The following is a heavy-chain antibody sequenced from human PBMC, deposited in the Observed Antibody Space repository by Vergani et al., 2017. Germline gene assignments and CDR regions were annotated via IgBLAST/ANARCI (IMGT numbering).Heavy chain of an antibody. J-gene: IGHJ5*02. Sequence: QVQLVESGGGEVQEGRSLRLSCAASGFTFNQYGMHWVRQAPGKGLEWVAVTWYDGNNKQYADSVKGRFTISRDNSKSTMYLQMNSLRDEDTGVYYCARDLRLLYNRFDPWGQGTLVTVSS. CDR3: ARDLRLLYNRFDP. D-gene: IGHD1-14*01. CDR2: TWYDGNNK. CDR1: GFTFNQYG. V-gene: IGHV3-33*01.